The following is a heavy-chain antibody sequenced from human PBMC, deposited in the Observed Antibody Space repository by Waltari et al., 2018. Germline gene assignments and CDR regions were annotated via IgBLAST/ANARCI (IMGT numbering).Heavy chain of an antibody. CDR1: GGSSRGSY. D-gene: IGHD3-10*01. CDR3: ARGKGRRGYGSGSWFDP. CDR2: INHRGST. J-gene: IGHJ5*02. V-gene: IGHV4-34*01. Sequence: QVQLQQWGAGLLKPSETLSLTCAVHGGSSRGSYSSWLRKPPGKGLEWIGEINHRGSTNYNPSLKSRVTISVDTSKNQFSLKLSSVTAADTAVYYCARGKGRRGYGSGSWFDPWGQGTLVTVSS.